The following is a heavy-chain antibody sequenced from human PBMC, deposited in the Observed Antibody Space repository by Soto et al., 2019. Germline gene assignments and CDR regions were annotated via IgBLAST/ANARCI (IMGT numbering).Heavy chain of an antibody. CDR2: IYYSGST. V-gene: IGHV4-30-4*01. CDR1: GGSISSGDYY. Sequence: PSETLSLTCTVSGGSISSGDYYWSWIRQPPGKGLEWIGYIYYSGSTYYNPSLKSRVTISVDTSKNQFSLKLSSVTAADTAVYYCARVGFENGVPQLFDYWGQGTLVTVSS. J-gene: IGHJ4*02. CDR3: ARVGFENGVPQLFDY. D-gene: IGHD2-8*01.